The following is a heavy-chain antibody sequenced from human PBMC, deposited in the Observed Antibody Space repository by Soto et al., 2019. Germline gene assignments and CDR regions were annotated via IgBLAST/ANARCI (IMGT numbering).Heavy chain of an antibody. CDR2: IYWDDDT. CDR1: GFSLITSGVG. J-gene: IGHJ4*02. Sequence: QITLKEAGPTLVKPTQTLTLTCSFSGFSLITSGVGVGWIRQPPGKALEWLALIYWDDDTGYSTSLSSRLTITKDTSRNQVVLTMTNMDPADTATYYCAHTMAPRIFDSWGQGTLVTVSS. CDR3: AHTMAPRIFDS. V-gene: IGHV2-5*02.